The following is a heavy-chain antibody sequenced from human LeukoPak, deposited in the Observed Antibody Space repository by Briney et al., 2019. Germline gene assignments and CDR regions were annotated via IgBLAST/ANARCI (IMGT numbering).Heavy chain of an antibody. D-gene: IGHD3-16*02. Sequence: SETLSLTCAVYGGSFSGYYWSWIRQPPGKGLEWIGEINHSGSTNYNPSLKSRVTISVDTSKNQFSLKLSSVTAADTAVYYCARRRYDYVWGSYRPADYWGQGTLVTVS. CDR2: INHSGST. CDR1: GGSFSGYY. V-gene: IGHV4-34*01. J-gene: IGHJ4*02. CDR3: ARRRYDYVWGSYRPADY.